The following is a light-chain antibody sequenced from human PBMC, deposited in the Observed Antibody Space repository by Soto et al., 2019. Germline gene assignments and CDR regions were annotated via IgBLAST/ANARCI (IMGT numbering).Light chain of an antibody. CDR3: HQTFIAPAT. Sequence: DIQMTQSPSSLSASVGDRVTITCRASQTINNCLSWFQQKPGQAPKLLIYAASTLQNGVPSRFRGSGSGTAFILTIDSLQPEDFATYFCHQTFIAPATFGQGTKVGVK. J-gene: IGKJ1*01. CDR1: QTINNC. V-gene: IGKV1-39*01. CDR2: AAS.